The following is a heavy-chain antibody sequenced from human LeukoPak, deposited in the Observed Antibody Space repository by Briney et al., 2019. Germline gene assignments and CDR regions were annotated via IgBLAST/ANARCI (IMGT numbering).Heavy chain of an antibody. V-gene: IGHV1-2*02. CDR2: INPNSGGT. Sequence: GASVKVSCKASGYTFTGYYMHWVRQAPGQGLEWMGWINPNSGGTNSAQKFQGRVTMTRDTSISTAYMELSRLRSDDTAVYYCARLRVAGNRYYGMDVWGQGTTVTVSS. J-gene: IGHJ6*02. D-gene: IGHD6-19*01. CDR3: ARLRVAGNRYYGMDV. CDR1: GYTFTGYY.